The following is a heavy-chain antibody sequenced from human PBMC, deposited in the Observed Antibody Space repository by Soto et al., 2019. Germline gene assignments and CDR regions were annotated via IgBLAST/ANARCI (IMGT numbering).Heavy chain of an antibody. CDR1: GFTFSSYD. V-gene: IGHV3-13*01. J-gene: IGHJ6*02. CDR2: IGTAGDT. D-gene: IGHD6-13*01. Sequence: GGSLRLSCAASGFTFSSYDMHWVRQATGKGLEWVSAIGTAGDTYYPGSVKGRFTISRENAKNSLYLQMNSLRAEDTAVYYCARGRSWAPLMDYYYGMDVWGQGTTVTVSS. CDR3: ARGRSWAPLMDYYYGMDV.